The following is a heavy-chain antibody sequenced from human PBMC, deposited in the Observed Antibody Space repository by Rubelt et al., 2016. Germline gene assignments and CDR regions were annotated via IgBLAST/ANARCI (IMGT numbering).Heavy chain of an antibody. Sequence: QLQLQESGPGLVKPSETLSLTCTVSGGSISSSSYYWGWIRQPPGKGLEWIGSIYYSGSTNYSPSLKSRVTISVDTSRNQFARKLSSVTAADTAVYYCARHGAGSSRVKSWGQGTMVTVSS. CDR3: ARHGAGSSRVKS. J-gene: IGHJ3*01. CDR2: IYYSGST. V-gene: IGHV4-39*01. CDR1: GGSISSSSYY. D-gene: IGHD3-10*01.